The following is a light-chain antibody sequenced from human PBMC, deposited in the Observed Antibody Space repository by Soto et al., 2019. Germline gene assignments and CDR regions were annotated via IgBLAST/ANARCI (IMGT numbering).Light chain of an antibody. CDR2: GAS. CDR1: QGVSNN. Sequence: DTVMTQSPATLSVSPGERATLSCRASQGVSNNLAWYQQKPGQAPRLLIYGASTRATGIPVRFSGSGSGTEFTLTISSLQSEDFAVYYCQQYTNWPPYTFGQGTKLEIK. V-gene: IGKV3-15*01. CDR3: QQYTNWPPYT. J-gene: IGKJ2*01.